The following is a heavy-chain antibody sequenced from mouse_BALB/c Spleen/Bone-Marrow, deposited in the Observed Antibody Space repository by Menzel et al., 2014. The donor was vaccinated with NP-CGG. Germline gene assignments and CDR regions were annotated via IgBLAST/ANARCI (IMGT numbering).Heavy chain of an antibody. V-gene: IGHV5-4*02. J-gene: IGHJ2*01. Sequence: EVMLVESGGGLVKPGGSLKLSCAASGFTFSDYYMYWVRQTPEKRLEWVATISDGGSYTYYPDSVKGRFTISRDNAKNNLYLQMSSLKSEDTAMYYCARGSSYFDYWSQGTTLTVSS. CDR1: GFTFSDYY. CDR2: ISDGGSYT. D-gene: IGHD1-1*01. CDR3: ARGSSYFDY.